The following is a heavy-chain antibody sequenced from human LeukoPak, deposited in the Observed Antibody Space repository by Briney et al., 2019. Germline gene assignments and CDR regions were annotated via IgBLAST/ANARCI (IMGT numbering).Heavy chain of an antibody. CDR3: AKCIVVGGYFDY. D-gene: IGHD2-21*01. CDR2: IRGSGGST. J-gene: IGHJ4*02. Sequence: GGSLRLSCAASGFTFSSYAMSWVRQAPGKGLEWVSDIRGSGGSTYYADSVKGRFTISRDNSKNTLYLQMNSLRAEDTAVYYCAKCIVVGGYFDYWGQGTLVTVSS. V-gene: IGHV3-23*01. CDR1: GFTFSSYA.